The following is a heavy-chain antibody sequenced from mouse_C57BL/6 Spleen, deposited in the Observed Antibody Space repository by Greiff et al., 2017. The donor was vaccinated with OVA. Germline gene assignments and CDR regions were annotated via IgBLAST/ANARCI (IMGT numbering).Heavy chain of an antibody. Sequence: QVQLKQPGAELVKPGASVKLSCKASGYTFTSYWMHWVKQRPGRGLEWIGRIDPNSGGTKYNEKFKSKATLTVDKPSSTAYMQLSSLTSEDSAVYYCASPLFITTVVATDYWGQGTTLTVSS. J-gene: IGHJ2*01. D-gene: IGHD1-1*01. CDR1: GYTFTSYW. CDR3: ASPLFITTVVATDY. CDR2: IDPNSGGT. V-gene: IGHV1-72*01.